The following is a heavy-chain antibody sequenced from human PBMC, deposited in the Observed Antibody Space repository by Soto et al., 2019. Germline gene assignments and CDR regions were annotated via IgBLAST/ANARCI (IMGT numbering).Heavy chain of an antibody. CDR1: VYTFTSYA. J-gene: IGHJ6*03. Sequence: ASVTVSCKASVYTFTSYAIHWVRQAPGQRLEWMGWINAGNGNTKYSQKFQGRVTITRDTSASTAYMELSSLRSEDTAVYYCARGIAVAGTYYYYMDVWGKGTTVTVSS. CDR3: ARGIAVAGTYYYYMDV. CDR2: INAGNGNT. V-gene: IGHV1-3*01. D-gene: IGHD6-19*01.